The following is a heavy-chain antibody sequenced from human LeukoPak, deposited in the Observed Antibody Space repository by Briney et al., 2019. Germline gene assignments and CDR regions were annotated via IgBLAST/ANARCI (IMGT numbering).Heavy chain of an antibody. CDR1: GFTFSDYY. D-gene: IGHD4-17*01. Sequence: GGSLRLSCAASGFTFSDYYMSWIRQAPGKGLEWVSYISSSGSTIYYADSVKGRFTISRDNAKNSLYLQMNSLRAEDTAVYYCARDIDYGDYIWYFDYWGQGTLVTVSS. V-gene: IGHV3-11*04. CDR3: ARDIDYGDYIWYFDY. CDR2: ISSSGSTI. J-gene: IGHJ4*02.